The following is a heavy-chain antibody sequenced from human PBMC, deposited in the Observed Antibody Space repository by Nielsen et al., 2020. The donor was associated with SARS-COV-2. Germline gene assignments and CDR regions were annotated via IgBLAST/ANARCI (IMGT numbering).Heavy chain of an antibody. CDR3: ARERVGGITIFGVVTRYGMDV. CDR1: GGSINSYY. D-gene: IGHD3-3*01. V-gene: IGHV4-59*12. J-gene: IGHJ6*02. CDR2: IYYSGST. Sequence: SETLSLTCTVSGGSINSYYWSWIRQPPGKGLEWIGYIYYSGSTYYNPSLKSRVTISVDTSKNQFSLKLSSVTAADTALYYCARERVGGITIFGVVTRYGMDVWGQGTTVTVSS.